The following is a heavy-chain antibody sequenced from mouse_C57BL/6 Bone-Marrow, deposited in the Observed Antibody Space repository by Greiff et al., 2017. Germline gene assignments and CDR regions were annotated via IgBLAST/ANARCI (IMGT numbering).Heavy chain of an antibody. CDR3: AGLARGFAY. Sequence: QVQLQQPGAELVKPGASVKLSCKASGYTFTSYWMHWVKQRPGQGLEWIGMIHPNSGSTNYNEKFKSKATLTVDKSSSTAYMQLSRLTSEDSAVYCCAGLARGFAYWGQGTLVTVSA. CDR2: IHPNSGST. V-gene: IGHV1-64*01. J-gene: IGHJ3*01. D-gene: IGHD3-3*01. CDR1: GYTFTSYW.